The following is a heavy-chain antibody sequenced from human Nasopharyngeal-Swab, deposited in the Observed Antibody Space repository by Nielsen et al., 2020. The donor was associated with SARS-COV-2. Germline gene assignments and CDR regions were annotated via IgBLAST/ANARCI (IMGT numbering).Heavy chain of an antibody. J-gene: IGHJ6*02. CDR2: ISWNSGSI. D-gene: IGHD3-3*01. CDR3: ARVGITNWDFGFWSGYFGPPYYYYGMDV. Sequence: GGSLRLSCAASGFTFDDYAMHWVRQAPGKGLEWVSGISWNSGSIGYADSVKGRFTISRDNAKNSLYLQMNSLRAEDTAVYYCARVGITNWDFGFWSGYFGPPYYYYGMDVWGQGTTVTVSS. CDR1: GFTFDDYA. V-gene: IGHV3-9*01.